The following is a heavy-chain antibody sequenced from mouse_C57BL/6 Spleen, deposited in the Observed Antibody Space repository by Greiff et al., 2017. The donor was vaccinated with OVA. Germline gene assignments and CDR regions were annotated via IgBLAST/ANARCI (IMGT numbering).Heavy chain of an antibody. CDR3: ARVFSTGTGYFDY. J-gene: IGHJ2*01. CDR2: IDPSDSYT. D-gene: IGHD4-1*02. CDR1: GYTFTSYW. V-gene: IGHV1-59*01. Sequence: VKLQQPGAELVRPGTSVKLSCKASGYTFTSYWMHWVKQRPGQGLEWIGVIDPSDSYTNYNQKFKGKATLTVDTSSSTAYMQLSSLTSEDSAVYYCARVFSTGTGYFDYWGQGTTLTVSA.